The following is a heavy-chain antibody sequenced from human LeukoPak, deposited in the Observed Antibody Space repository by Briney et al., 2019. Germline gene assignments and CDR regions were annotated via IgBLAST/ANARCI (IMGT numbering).Heavy chain of an antibody. J-gene: IGHJ5*02. CDR3: AFARPGIAAAGTWFDP. V-gene: IGHV1-69*13. CDR1: GYTFTSCA. CDR2: IIPIFGSA. Sequence: GASVKVSCKASGYTFTSCAISWVRQAPGQGLEWMGGIIPIFGSANYAQKFQGRVTITADESTSTAYMELSSLRSEDTAVYYCAFARPGIAAAGTWFDPWGQGTLVTVSS. D-gene: IGHD6-13*01.